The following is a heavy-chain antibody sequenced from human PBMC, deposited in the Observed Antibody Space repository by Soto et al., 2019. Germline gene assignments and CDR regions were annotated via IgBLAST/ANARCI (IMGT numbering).Heavy chain of an antibody. CDR2: ISSDEKIK. CDR1: GFIFSNFG. J-gene: IGHJ4*02. D-gene: IGHD6-6*01. CDR3: ARGLRSVLDY. V-gene: IGHV3-33*01. Sequence: VGSLRLSCVASGFIFSNFGMHWVRQAPGKGLEWVAVISSDEKIKQYADSVRGRFAISRDNSKNTLYLQMTSLRAEDTAIYYCARGLRSVLDYWGQGTLVTVSS.